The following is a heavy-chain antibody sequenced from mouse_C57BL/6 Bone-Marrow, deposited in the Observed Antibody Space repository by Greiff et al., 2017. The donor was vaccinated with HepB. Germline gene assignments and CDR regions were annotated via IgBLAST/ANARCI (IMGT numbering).Heavy chain of an antibody. CDR3: ARRLLRWYFDV. V-gene: IGHV1-26*01. J-gene: IGHJ1*03. Sequence: EVQLQQSGPELVKPGASVKISCKASGYTFTDYYMNWVKQSHGKSLEWIGDINPNNGGTSYNQKFKGKATLTVDKSSSTAYMELRSLTSEDSAVYYCARRLLRWYFDVWGTGTTVTVSS. CDR1: GYTFTDYY. D-gene: IGHD1-1*01. CDR2: INPNNGGT.